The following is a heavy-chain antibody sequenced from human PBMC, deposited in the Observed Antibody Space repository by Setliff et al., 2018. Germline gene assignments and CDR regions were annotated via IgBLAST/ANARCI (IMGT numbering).Heavy chain of an antibody. V-gene: IGHV4-34*01. J-gene: IGHJ5*02. CDR2: IYHSGST. CDR3: ARLYIVVVVAATPAWFDP. Sequence: SETLSLTCAVYGGSFSGYYWSWIRQPPGKGLEWIGEIYHSGSTNYNPSLKSRVTISVDKSKNQFSLKLSSVTAADTAVYYCARLYIVVVVAATPAWFDPWGQGTLVTVSS. D-gene: IGHD2-15*01. CDR1: GGSFSGYY.